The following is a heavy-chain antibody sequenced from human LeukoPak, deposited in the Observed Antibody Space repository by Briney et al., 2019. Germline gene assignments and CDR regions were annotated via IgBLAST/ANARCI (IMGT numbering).Heavy chain of an antibody. CDR1: GGSISSYY. J-gene: IGHJ1*01. D-gene: IGHD5-24*01. CDR3: ARSRRDGYGTFQH. CDR2: IYSSGST. V-gene: IGHV4-4*07. Sequence: PSETLSLTCTVSGGSISSYYWNWIRQPAGKGLEWIGRIYSSGSTNYNPSLKSRVTISVDTSKNQFSLKLSSVTAADTAVYYCARSRRDGYGTFQHWGQGTLVTVSS.